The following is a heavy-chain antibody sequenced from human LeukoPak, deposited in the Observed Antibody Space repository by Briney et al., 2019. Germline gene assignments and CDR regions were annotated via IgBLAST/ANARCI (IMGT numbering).Heavy chain of an antibody. Sequence: SETLSLTCTVSGGSISSYYWSWIRQPPGKGLEWIGYIYYSGSTNYNPSLKSRVTISVDTSKNQFSLKLSSVTAADTAVYYCARDLAAAGLYYYYGMDVWGQGTTVTVSS. J-gene: IGHJ6*02. CDR2: IYYSGST. D-gene: IGHD6-13*01. CDR3: ARDLAAAGLYYYYGMDV. CDR1: GGSISSYY. V-gene: IGHV4-59*01.